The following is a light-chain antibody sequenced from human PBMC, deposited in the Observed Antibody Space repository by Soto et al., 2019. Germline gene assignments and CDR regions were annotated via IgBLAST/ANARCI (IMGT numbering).Light chain of an antibody. CDR3: QQYNSYSTT. J-gene: IGKJ2*01. V-gene: IGKV1-5*01. Sequence: DIQMTQSPSTLSGSVGDRVTITCRASQTISSWLAWYQQKPGKAPKLLIYDASNLESGVPSRFSGSGSGTAFTLTISSLQPDDFETYYCQQYNSYSTTFGQGTKVDIK. CDR1: QTISSW. CDR2: DAS.